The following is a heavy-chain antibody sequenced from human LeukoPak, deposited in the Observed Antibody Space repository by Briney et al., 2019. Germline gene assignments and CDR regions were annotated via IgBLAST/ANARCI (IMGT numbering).Heavy chain of an antibody. J-gene: IGHJ3*02. CDR3: ARDGYQVYDAFDI. Sequence: SETLSLTCAVSGGSISSGGYSWSWIRPPPGKGLEWIGYIYHSGSTYYNPSLKSRVTISVDRSKNQFSLKLSSVTAADTAVYYCARDGYQVYDAFDIWGQGTMVTVSS. CDR2: IYHSGST. V-gene: IGHV4-30-2*01. D-gene: IGHD6-13*01. CDR1: GGSISSGGYS.